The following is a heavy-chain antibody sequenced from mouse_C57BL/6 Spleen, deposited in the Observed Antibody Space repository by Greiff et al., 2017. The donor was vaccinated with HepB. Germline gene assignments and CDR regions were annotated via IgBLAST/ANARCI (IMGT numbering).Heavy chain of an antibody. CDR2: ISYDGSN. V-gene: IGHV3-6*01. CDR1: GYSITSGYY. J-gene: IGHJ3*01. CDR3: AGDGYYAFAY. D-gene: IGHD2-3*01. Sequence: EVQLQQSGPGLVKPSQSLSLTCSVTGYSITSGYYWNWIRQFPGNKLEWMGYISYDGSNNSNPSLKNRISITRDTSKNQFFLKLNSVTTEDTATYYCAGDGYYAFAYWGQGTLVTVSA.